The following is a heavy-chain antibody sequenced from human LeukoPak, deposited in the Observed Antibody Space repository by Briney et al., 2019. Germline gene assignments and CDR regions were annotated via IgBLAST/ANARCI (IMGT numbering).Heavy chain of an antibody. CDR1: GYTLTELS. J-gene: IGHJ4*02. V-gene: IGHV1-24*01. Sequence: ASVKVSCKVSGYTLTELSMHWVRQAPGKGLEWMGGFDPEDGETIYAQKFQGRVTMTEDTSTDTAYMELSSLRSEDTAVYYCATASYTPHGGDSLDYWGQGTLVTVSS. CDR3: ATASYTPHGGDSLDY. CDR2: FDPEDGET. D-gene: IGHD4-23*01.